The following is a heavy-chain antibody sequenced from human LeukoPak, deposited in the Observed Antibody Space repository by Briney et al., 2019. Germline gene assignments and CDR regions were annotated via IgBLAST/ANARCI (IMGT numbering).Heavy chain of an antibody. V-gene: IGHV3-7*01. CDR2: IKQDGSER. D-gene: IGHD4-17*01. CDR3: ARSESTMTTWSMDY. Sequence: GGSLRLSCAASGFTFTRYRMTWVRQAPGKGLEWEANIKQDGSERYYVDSVDGRFTISRDNAKNSLFLQMNSLRDDDTAVYYCARSESTMTTWSMDYWGQGALVMVSS. J-gene: IGHJ4*02. CDR1: GFTFTRYR.